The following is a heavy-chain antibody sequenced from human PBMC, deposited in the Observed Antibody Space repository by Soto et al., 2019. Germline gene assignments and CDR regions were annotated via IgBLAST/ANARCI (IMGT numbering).Heavy chain of an antibody. CDR2: ISSTTNYI. CDR1: GFTFTRYS. V-gene: IGHV3-21*06. Sequence: WGSLRLSCAASGFTFTRYSISWFRHAPFKGLEWVSSISSTTNYIYYGDSMKGRFTISRDNAKNSLYLEMNSLRAEDTAVYYCARESEDLTSNFDYWGQGTLVTVSS. CDR3: ARESEDLTSNFDY. J-gene: IGHJ4*02.